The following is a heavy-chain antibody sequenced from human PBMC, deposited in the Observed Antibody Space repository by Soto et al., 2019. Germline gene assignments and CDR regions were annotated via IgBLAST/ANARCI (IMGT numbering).Heavy chain of an antibody. J-gene: IGHJ4*02. CDR3: AKPWRRPYGVFDY. V-gene: IGHV3-30*18. CDR2: ISYDGSNK. Sequence: GGSLRLSCAASGFTFSSYGMHWVRQAPGKGLEWVAVISYDGSNKYYADSVKGRFTISRDNSKNTLYLQMNSLRAEDTAVYYCAKPWRRPYGVFDYWGQGTLVTVSS. CDR1: GFTFSSYG. D-gene: IGHD3-10*01.